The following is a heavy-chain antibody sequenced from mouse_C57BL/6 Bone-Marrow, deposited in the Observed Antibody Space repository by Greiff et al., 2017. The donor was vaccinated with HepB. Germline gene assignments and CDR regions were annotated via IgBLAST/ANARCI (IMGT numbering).Heavy chain of an antibody. CDR1: GYTFTSYD. CDR2: IYPRDGST. D-gene: IGHD1-1*02. Sequence: VQLQQSGPELVKPGASVKLSCKASGYTFTSYDINWVKQRPGQGLEWIGWIYPRDGSTKYNEKFKDKATLTVDKSSSTAYMQLSSLTSEDSAVYYCARGGSYDWFAYWGQGTLVTVSA. J-gene: IGHJ3*01. V-gene: IGHV1-85*01. CDR3: ARGGSYDWFAY.